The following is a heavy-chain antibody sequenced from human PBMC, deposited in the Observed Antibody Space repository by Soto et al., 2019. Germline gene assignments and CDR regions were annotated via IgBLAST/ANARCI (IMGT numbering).Heavy chain of an antibody. V-gene: IGHV4-59*01. Sequence: SETLSLTCTVFDDSISGYYWSWIRRPPGKGLEWIGSISYSGSTNYSPSLQSRVTISVDPSENQFSLTLNSVTAADTAICFCARGGGRGGYSYGFHHFDYWGQGTLVTVSS. J-gene: IGHJ4*02. CDR1: DDSISGYY. CDR2: ISYSGST. D-gene: IGHD5-18*01. CDR3: ARGGGRGGYSYGFHHFDY.